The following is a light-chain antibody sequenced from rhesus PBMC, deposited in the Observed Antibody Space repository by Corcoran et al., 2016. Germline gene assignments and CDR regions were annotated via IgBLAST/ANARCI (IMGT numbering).Light chain of an antibody. V-gene: IGKV1-22*01. Sequence: DIQMTQSPSSLSASVGDTVTITCRASQTISKWLAWYQQQPGKATKLLLYKTSTLESGGPSRYSGSGAGTGFTVTISSLQSEDLATYTCQHYSESPPTFGQGTKVEIK. CDR1: QTISKW. J-gene: IGKJ1*01. CDR3: QHYSESPPT. CDR2: KTS.